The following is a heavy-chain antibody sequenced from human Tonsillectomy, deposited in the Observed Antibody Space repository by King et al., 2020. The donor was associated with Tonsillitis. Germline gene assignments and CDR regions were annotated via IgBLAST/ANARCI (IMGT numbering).Heavy chain of an antibody. D-gene: IGHD3-10*01. CDR2: INHSGST. Sequence: VQLPQWGAGLLKPSETLSLTCAVYGGSFSGYYWSWIRQPPGKGLEWIGEINHSGSTNYNPSLKSRVTISVDTSKNQFSLKLSSVTAADTAVYYCARGNPVDRENWYFDLWGRGTLVTVSS. CDR1: GGSFSGYY. J-gene: IGHJ2*01. CDR3: ARGNPVDRENWYFDL. V-gene: IGHV4-34*01.